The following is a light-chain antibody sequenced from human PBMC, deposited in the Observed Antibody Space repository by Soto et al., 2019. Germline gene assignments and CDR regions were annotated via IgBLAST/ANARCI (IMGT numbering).Light chain of an antibody. J-gene: IGKJ1*01. Sequence: EIVLTQSPGTLSLSPGERATLSRRTSQSVSSSYLAWYQQKPGQPPRLLIYGASSRATGLPDRFSRSGSTTDFTLAIIRLEPEGFAVHYCQQYSSSLWTFGQGTKVDIK. V-gene: IGKV3-20*01. CDR3: QQYSSSLWT. CDR2: GAS. CDR1: QSVSSSY.